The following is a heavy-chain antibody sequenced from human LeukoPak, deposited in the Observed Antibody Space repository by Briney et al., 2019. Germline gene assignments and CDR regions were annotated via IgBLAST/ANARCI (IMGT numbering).Heavy chain of an antibody. CDR2: IGSSNTI. J-gene: IGHJ4*02. CDR3: ARGSFLLTFGGLIV. V-gene: IGHV3-11*04. CDR1: GFTFSDYY. D-gene: IGHD3-16*02. Sequence: GGSLRLSCAASGFTFSDYYMSWIRQAPGKGLDWVSYIGSSNTIYSADSVKGRFTISRDNAKNSLYLQMNSLRAEDTAVYYCARGSFLLTFGGLIVWGQGTLVTVSS.